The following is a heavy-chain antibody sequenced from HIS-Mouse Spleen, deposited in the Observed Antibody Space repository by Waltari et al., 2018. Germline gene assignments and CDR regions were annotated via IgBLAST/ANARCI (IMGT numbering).Heavy chain of an antibody. CDR3: ARGSNWGVYFDY. CDR2: IYYSGST. J-gene: IGHJ4*02. Sequence: QLQLQESGPGLVKPSETLSLTCTVSGGSISSSCYYWGWIRQPPGKGLEWIGSIYYSGSTYYNPSLKSRVTISVDTSKNQFSLKLSSVTAADTAVYYCARGSNWGVYFDYWGQGTLVTVSS. CDR1: GGSISSSCYY. V-gene: IGHV4-39*07. D-gene: IGHD7-27*01.